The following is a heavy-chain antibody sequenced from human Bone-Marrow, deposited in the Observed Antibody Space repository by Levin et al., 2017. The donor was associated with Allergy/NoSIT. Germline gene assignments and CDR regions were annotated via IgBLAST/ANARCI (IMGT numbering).Heavy chain of an antibody. CDR3: AKEGSGASRMYNYYGMDV. CDR1: GFSFRTYA. D-gene: IGHD1-26*01. V-gene: IGHV3-30*18. Sequence: GESLKISCAASGFSFRTYAMHWVRQAPGKGLEWLAHISYDGGNIYHTDSVKGRFTISRDNSMNTLYLQMDGLRAEDTAVYYCAKEGSGASRMYNYYGMDVWGQGTTVTVSS. J-gene: IGHJ6*02. CDR2: ISYDGGNI.